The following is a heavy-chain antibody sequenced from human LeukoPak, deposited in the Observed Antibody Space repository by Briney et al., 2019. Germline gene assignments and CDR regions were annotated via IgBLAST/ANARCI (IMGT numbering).Heavy chain of an antibody. D-gene: IGHD6-13*01. CDR3: AKDKSLYSSSLPYMDV. CDR2: ISGSGGST. V-gene: IGHV3-23*01. CDR1: GFTFSSYA. Sequence: PGGSLRLSCAASGFTFSSYAMSWVRQAPGKGLEWVSAISGSGGSTYYADSVKGRFTISRDNSKNTLYLQMNSLRAEDTAVYYCAKDKSLYSSSLPYMDVWGKGTTVTVPS. J-gene: IGHJ6*03.